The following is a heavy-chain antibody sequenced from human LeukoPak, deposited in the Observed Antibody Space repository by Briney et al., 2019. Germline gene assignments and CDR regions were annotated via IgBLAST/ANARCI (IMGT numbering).Heavy chain of an antibody. J-gene: IGHJ4*02. CDR3: VRRDTGWNYFDY. V-gene: IGHV4-4*08. CDR2: IYSTGKN. Sequence: SVTLSLTCAVSGGSINSHYWGWIRQPPGKGLQWIGDIYSTGKNNYNPSLKSRVTISLDTSKSHLSLNLTSVLAADTAIYYCVRRDTGWNYFDYWGQGILVTVSS. D-gene: IGHD6-19*01. CDR1: GGSINSHY.